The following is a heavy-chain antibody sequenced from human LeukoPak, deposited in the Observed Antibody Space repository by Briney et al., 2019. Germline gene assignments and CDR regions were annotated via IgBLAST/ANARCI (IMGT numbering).Heavy chain of an antibody. CDR3: ARHAPYSGSYSY. J-gene: IGHJ4*02. Sequence: SETLSLACAVYGGSFSGYYWGWIRQPPGKGLEWIGEINHSGSTNYNPSLKSRVTISVDTSKNQFSLKLSSVTAADTAVYYCARHAPYSGSYSYWGQGTLVTVSS. D-gene: IGHD1-26*01. CDR2: INHSGST. V-gene: IGHV4-34*01. CDR1: GGSFSGYY.